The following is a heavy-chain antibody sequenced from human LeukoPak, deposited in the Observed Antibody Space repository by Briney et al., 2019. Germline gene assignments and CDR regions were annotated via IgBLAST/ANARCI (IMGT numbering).Heavy chain of an antibody. CDR2: IIPIFGTA. CDR3: ARVYGSGSYTNWFDP. V-gene: IGHV1-69*13. J-gene: IGHJ5*02. CDR1: GGTFSSYA. D-gene: IGHD3-10*01. Sequence: VASVTVSCKASGGTFSSYAISWVRQAPGQGLEWMGGIIPIFGTANYAQKFQGRVTITADESTSIAYMELSSLRSEDTAVYYCARVYGSGSYTNWFDPWGQGTLVTVSS.